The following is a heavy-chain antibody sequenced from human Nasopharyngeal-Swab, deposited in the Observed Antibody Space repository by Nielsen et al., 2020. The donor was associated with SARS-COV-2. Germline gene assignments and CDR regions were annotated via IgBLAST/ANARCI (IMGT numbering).Heavy chain of an antibody. Sequence: ASVKVPCRASGYTFTNYYMHWVRQAPGQGLEWMGIINPSGGSTSYAQKFQGRVTMTRDTSTSTVYMELSSLRSEDTAVYYCARDMSWDGTSRSVYYGMDVWGQGTTVTVSS. CDR3: ARDMSWDGTSRSVYYGMDV. D-gene: IGHD2-2*01. J-gene: IGHJ6*02. CDR2: INPSGGST. CDR1: GYTFTNYY. V-gene: IGHV1-46*01.